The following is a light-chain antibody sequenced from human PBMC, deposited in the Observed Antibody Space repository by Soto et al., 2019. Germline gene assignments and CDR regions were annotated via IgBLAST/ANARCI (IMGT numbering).Light chain of an antibody. V-gene: IGLV2-8*01. J-gene: IGLJ2*01. CDR2: EVS. CDR3: SSYTGSTISTVG. Sequence: QSVLTQPPSASGSPGQSVTISCTGTSSDVGNYNYVSWYQHHPGKSPRLLIYEVSKRPSGVPDRFSGSKSGNTASLTVSGLQVEDEADYYCSSYTGSTISTVGVGGGTQLT. CDR1: SSDVGNYNY.